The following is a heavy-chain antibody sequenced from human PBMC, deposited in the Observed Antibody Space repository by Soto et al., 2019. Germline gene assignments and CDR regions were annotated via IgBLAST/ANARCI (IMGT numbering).Heavy chain of an antibody. CDR3: ARDRQPNAFAI. CDR1: GFTFSSYA. J-gene: IGHJ3*02. D-gene: IGHD6-13*01. CDR2: ISYDGSNK. Sequence: QVQLVESGGGVVQPGRSLRLSCAASGFTFSSYAMHWVRQAPGKGLEWVAVISYDGSNKYYADSVKGRFTISRDNSKNTLYLQMNSLRAEDTAVYYCARDRQPNAFAIWGQGTMVTVSS. V-gene: IGHV3-30-3*01.